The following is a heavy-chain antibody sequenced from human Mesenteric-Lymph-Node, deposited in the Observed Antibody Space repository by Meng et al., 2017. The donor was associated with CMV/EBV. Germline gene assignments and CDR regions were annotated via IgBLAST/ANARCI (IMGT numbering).Heavy chain of an antibody. CDR1: FTSYY. CDR3: ARDPSRVGSSSKPEDWFDP. D-gene: IGHD6-6*01. Sequence: FTSYYMHWVRQAPGQGLEWMGIINTSGGSTSYAQKFQGRVTMTRDTSTSTVYMELSSLRSEDTAAYYCARDPSRVGSSSKPEDWFDPWGQGTLVTVSS. J-gene: IGHJ5*02. CDR2: INTSGGST. V-gene: IGHV1-46*01.